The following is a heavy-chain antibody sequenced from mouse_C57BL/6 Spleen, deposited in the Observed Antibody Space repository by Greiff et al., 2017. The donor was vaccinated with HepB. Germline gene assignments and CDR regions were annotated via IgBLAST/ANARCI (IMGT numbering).Heavy chain of an antibody. CDR3: ARKPYDYEDAMDY. CDR1: GFTFSDYY. D-gene: IGHD2-4*01. Sequence: EVQLVESGGGLVQPGGSLKLSCAASGFTFSDYYMYWVRQTPEKRLEWVAYISNGGGSTYYPDTVKGRFTISRDNAKNTLYLQMSRLKSEDTAMYYCARKPYDYEDAMDYWGQGTSVTVSS. CDR2: ISNGGGST. V-gene: IGHV5-12*01. J-gene: IGHJ4*01.